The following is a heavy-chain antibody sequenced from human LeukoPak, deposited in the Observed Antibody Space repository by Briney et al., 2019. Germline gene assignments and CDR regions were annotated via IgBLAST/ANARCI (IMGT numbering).Heavy chain of an antibody. CDR3: TRDEDEELVRDY. CDR2: ISSTSTYI. Sequence: PGGSLRLSCAAFGFIFSRYTMNWVRQAPGKGLEWVSSISSTSTYIYYADSVKGRFTVSRDNAKKSLYLQMNSLRADDTAVYYCTRDEDEELVRDYWGQGTLVTVSS. CDR1: GFIFSRYT. D-gene: IGHD6-13*01. J-gene: IGHJ4*02. V-gene: IGHV3-21*01.